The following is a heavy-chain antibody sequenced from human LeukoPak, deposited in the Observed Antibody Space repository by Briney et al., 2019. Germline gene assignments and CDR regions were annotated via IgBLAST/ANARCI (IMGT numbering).Heavy chain of an antibody. D-gene: IGHD3-10*01. Sequence: VKVSCKASGYTFTGYYMHWVRQAPGQGLEWMGWINPNSGGTNYAQKFQGRVTMTRDTSISTAYMELSSLRSEDTAVYYCARAPLVRGTDYWGQGTLVTVSS. CDR1: GYTFTGYY. CDR2: INPNSGGT. V-gene: IGHV1-2*02. J-gene: IGHJ4*02. CDR3: ARAPLVRGTDY.